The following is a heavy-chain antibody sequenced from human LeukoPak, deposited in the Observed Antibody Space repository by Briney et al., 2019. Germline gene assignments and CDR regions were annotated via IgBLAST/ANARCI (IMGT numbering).Heavy chain of an antibody. J-gene: IGHJ4*02. CDR3: ARHFRLRRDDYNLDFDY. V-gene: IGHV4-59*08. CDR2: IYYSGST. D-gene: IGHD5-24*01. Sequence: PSETLSLTCTVSGGSISSYYWSWIRQPPGKGLEWIGYIYYSGSTNYNPFLKSRVTISVDTSKNQFSMKLSSVTAADTAVYYCARHFRLRRDDYNLDFDYWGQGTLVTVSS. CDR1: GGSISSYY.